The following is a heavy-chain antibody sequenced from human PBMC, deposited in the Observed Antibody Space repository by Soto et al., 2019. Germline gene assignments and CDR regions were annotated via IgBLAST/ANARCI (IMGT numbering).Heavy chain of an antibody. J-gene: IGHJ4*02. Sequence: QVQLVESGGGVVQPGRSLRLSCAASGFTFSSYGMHWVRQAPGKGLEWVAVISYDGSNKYYADSVKGRFTISRDNSKNKLYLQMNSLRAEDTAVCYCAKGLGGVLSDVYGFWGQGTLVTVSS. CDR2: ISYDGSNK. CDR1: GFTFSSYG. D-gene: IGHD2-8*01. CDR3: AKGLGGVLSDVYGF. V-gene: IGHV3-30*18.